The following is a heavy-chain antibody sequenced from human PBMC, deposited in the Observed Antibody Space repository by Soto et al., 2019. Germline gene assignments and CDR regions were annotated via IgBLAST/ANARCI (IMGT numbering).Heavy chain of an antibody. J-gene: IGHJ4*02. D-gene: IGHD3-22*01. CDR3: AKVGYDGMIVVVPRLPFDY. CDR2: ISGSGGST. Sequence: PGGSLRLSCASSGFPFSSYAMSWVRQAPGKGLEWVSAISGSGGSTYYADSVKGRFTISRDNSKNTLYLQMNSLRAEDTAVYYCAKVGYDGMIVVVPRLPFDYWGQGTLVTVSS. V-gene: IGHV3-23*01. CDR1: GFPFSSYA.